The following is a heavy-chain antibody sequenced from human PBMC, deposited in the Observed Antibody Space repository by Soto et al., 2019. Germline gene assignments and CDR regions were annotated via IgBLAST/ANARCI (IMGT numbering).Heavy chain of an antibody. D-gene: IGHD4-17*01. Sequence: EVQLVESGGGLVQPGGSLRLSCAASGFTFSSYSMNWVRQAPGKGLEWVSYISSSRSTIYYADSVKGRFTISRDNAKNSLYLQMNSLRDEDPAVYYCAGDYGERRTWYFDLWGRGTLVTVSS. V-gene: IGHV3-48*02. CDR2: ISSSRSTI. CDR3: AGDYGERRTWYFDL. J-gene: IGHJ2*01. CDR1: GFTFSSYS.